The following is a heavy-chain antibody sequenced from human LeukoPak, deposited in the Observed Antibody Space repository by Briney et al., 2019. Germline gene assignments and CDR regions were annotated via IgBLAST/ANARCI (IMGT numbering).Heavy chain of an antibody. Sequence: KPSETLSLTCTVSGGSISSYYWSWIRQPPGKGLEWIGYIYYSGSTNYNPSLKSRVTISVDTSKNQFSLKLSSVTAADTAVYYCARDRRVAGTAGEGTFDYWGQGTLVTVSS. CDR1: GGSISSYY. V-gene: IGHV4-59*01. J-gene: IGHJ4*02. CDR3: ARDRRVAGTAGEGTFDY. CDR2: IYYSGST. D-gene: IGHD6-19*01.